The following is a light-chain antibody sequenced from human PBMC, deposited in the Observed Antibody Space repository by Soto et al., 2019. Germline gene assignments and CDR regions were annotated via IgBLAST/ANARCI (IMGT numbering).Light chain of an antibody. V-gene: IGKV3-11*01. CDR3: QQRSNWPLT. J-gene: IGKJ4*01. CDR1: QSVSSY. Sequence: EIVLTQSPATLSLSPGQRAALSCRASQSVSSYLAWYQQKAGQAPRLLIHDASKRATGIPARLSGSGSGTDFSLTISGLEPEDFAVYYCQQRSNWPLTFGGGTKVEIK. CDR2: DAS.